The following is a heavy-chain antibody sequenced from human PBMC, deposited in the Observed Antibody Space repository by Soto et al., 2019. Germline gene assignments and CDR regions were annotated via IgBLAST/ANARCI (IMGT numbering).Heavy chain of an antibody. Sequence: QAHLMQSGAEVKKPGSSVKVSCKASGGTFSGYAISWVRQRPGRGLEWMGGIIPIFGITTYAEKFQGRITLAADESTGTAFMDLRSLISEDTAVYYCARDPRSITGTTSPEDFQFWGPGTLVSVSS. CDR3: ARDPRSITGTTSPEDFQF. CDR1: GGTFSGYA. D-gene: IGHD1-20*01. CDR2: IIPIFGIT. J-gene: IGHJ1*01. V-gene: IGHV1-69*01.